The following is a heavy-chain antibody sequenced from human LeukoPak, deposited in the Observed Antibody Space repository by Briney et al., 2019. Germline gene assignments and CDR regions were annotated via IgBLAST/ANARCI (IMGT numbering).Heavy chain of an antibody. J-gene: IGHJ4*02. CDR3: ATVFDY. V-gene: IGHV3-74*01. Sequence: GGSLRLSCAVSGFTLSSNWMHWVRQAPGRGLEWVSRMNQDGSGTSYADSVKGRFTISRDNAKNTVYLQMNSLRAEDSAMYYCATVFDYWGQGTLVTVSS. CDR1: GFTLSSNW. CDR2: MNQDGSGT.